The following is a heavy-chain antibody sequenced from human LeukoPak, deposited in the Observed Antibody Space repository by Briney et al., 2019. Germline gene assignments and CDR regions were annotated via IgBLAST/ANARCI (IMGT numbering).Heavy chain of an antibody. CDR2: ISSSSSTI. J-gene: IGHJ4*02. D-gene: IGHD3-9*01. CDR1: GFTFSSYS. V-gene: IGHV3-48*01. CDR3: ASLYDILTGYYPNPGMGY. Sequence: GGSLRLSCAASGFTFSSYSMNWVRQAPGKGLEWVSYISSSSSTIYYADSVKGRFTISRDNAKNSLYLQMNSLRAEDTAVYYCASLYDILTGYYPNPGMGYWGQGTLVTVSS.